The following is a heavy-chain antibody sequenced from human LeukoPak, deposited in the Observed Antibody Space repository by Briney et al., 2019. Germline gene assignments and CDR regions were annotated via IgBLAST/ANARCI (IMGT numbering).Heavy chain of an antibody. Sequence: ASVKVSCKASGYTFTSYYMHWVRQAPGQGLEWMGIINPSGGSTSYAQKFQGRVTMTRDTSTSTVYMELSSLRSDDTAVYYCARDLIIFGSGSYYKFDYWGRGTLVTVSS. D-gene: IGHD3-10*01. CDR1: GYTFTSYY. J-gene: IGHJ4*02. CDR2: INPSGGST. V-gene: IGHV1-46*01. CDR3: ARDLIIFGSGSYYKFDY.